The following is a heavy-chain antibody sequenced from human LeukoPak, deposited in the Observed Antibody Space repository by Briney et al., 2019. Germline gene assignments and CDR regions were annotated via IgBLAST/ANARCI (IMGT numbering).Heavy chain of an antibody. CDR2: LNWNGGRT. J-gene: IGHJ6*03. D-gene: IGHD6-13*01. CDR1: GFTFDDYG. CDR3: ARAAAGTTLWYYYYYMDV. Sequence: PGGSLRLSCAASGFTFDDYGMSWVRQVPGKGLEWVSGLNWNGGRTGYTDSVKGRFTISRDNAKNSLYLQMNSLRAEDTAVYYCARAAAGTTLWYYYYYMDVWGKGTTVTVSS. V-gene: IGHV3-20*04.